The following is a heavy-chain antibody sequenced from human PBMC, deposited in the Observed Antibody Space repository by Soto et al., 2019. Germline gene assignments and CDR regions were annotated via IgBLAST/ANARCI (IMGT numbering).Heavy chain of an antibody. CDR1: GFTFSSYS. D-gene: IGHD6-13*01. CDR2: ITSSGTTV. J-gene: IGHJ4*02. V-gene: IGHV3-48*02. CDR3: ARGSSNWAYYFDF. Sequence: EVHLVESGGGLVQPGGSLRLSCAASGFTFSSYSLNWVRQAPGKGLEWVSYITSSGTTVYYADSVRGRFTISRGNATNSLYLQMNSLRDDATAVYYCARGSSNWAYYFDFWGQGTLVTVSS.